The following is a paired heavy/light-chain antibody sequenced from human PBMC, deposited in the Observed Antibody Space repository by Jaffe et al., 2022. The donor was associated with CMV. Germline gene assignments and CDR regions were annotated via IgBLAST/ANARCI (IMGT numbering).Light chain of an antibody. CDR3: QQANSFPPWT. CDR1: QGISSW. CDR2: AAS. V-gene: IGKV1-12*01. Sequence: DIQMTQSPSSVSASVGDRVTITCRASQGISSWLAWYQQKPGKAPKLLIYAASSLQSGVPSRFSGSGSGTDFTLTISSLQPEDFATYYCQQANSFPPWTFGQGTKVEIK. J-gene: IGKJ1*01.
Heavy chain of an antibody. V-gene: IGHV3-30*18. Sequence: QVQLVESGGGVVQPGRSLRLSCAASGFTFSSYGMHWVRQAPGKGLEWVAVISYDGSNKYYADSVKGRFTISRDNSKNTLYLQMNSLRAEDTAVYYCAKDLDPESPDIVVVPAAIPSYGYFDYWGQGTLVTVSS. J-gene: IGHJ4*02. CDR1: GFTFSSYG. CDR2: ISYDGSNK. D-gene: IGHD2-2*01. CDR3: AKDLDPESPDIVVVPAAIPSYGYFDY.